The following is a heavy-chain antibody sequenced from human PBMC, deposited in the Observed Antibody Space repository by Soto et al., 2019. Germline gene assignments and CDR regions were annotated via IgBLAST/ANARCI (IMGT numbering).Heavy chain of an antibody. J-gene: IGHJ4*02. V-gene: IGHV3-9*01. D-gene: IGHD5-18*01. CDR1: GFTFDDYA. CDR2: ISWNSGNI. CDR3: VRSKGGYSYGTPFDY. Sequence: EVQLEESGGALVQPGRSLRLSCAASGFTFDDYAMYWVRQVLGKGLEWVSSISWNSGNIGYADSVKGRFTTSRDNAENSLYFQMNSLRPEDTALYYWVRSKGGYSYGTPFDYWGQGTLVTVSS.